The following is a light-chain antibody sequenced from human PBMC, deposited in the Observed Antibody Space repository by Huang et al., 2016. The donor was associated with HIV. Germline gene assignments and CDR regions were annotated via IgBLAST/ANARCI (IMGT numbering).Light chain of an antibody. CDR2: DAS. CDR3: QQFNNYLT. Sequence: AIQLTQSPSSLSASVGDRVTITCRASQVISSALAWYQQKAGKAPNLLIYDASSLESGVPSRFSGSGSGTDFTLTISSLQPEDFATYYCQQFNNYLTFGQGTRLEIK. J-gene: IGKJ5*01. CDR1: QVISSA. V-gene: IGKV1D-13*01.